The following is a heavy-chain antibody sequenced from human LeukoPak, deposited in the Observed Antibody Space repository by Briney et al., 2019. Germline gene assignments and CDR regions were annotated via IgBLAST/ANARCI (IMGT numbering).Heavy chain of an antibody. CDR1: GFPVSSNY. CDR3: ARDPLYGYFDY. J-gene: IGHJ4*02. V-gene: IGHV3-66*02. CDR2: IYSGGST. Sequence: PGGSLRLPCAASGFPVSSNYMSWVRQAPGKGLEGVSVIYSGGSTYYADSVKGRFTISRDNSKNTLYLQMNSLRAEDTAVYYCARDPLYGYFDYWGQGTLVTVSS. D-gene: IGHD4-17*01.